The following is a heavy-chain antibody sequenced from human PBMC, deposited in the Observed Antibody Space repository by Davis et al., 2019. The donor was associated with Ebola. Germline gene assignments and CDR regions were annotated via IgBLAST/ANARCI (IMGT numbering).Heavy chain of an antibody. V-gene: IGHV3-74*01. CDR3: VRPYCSGGTCWFDS. D-gene: IGHD2-15*01. Sequence: GESLKISCVGSGFTFSTYWMHWVRQAPGKGLVWVSRIKTDGSSTSYADSVKGRFTISRDNAKNTVYLQMNSLRAEDTAVYYCVRPYCSGGTCWFDSWGQGTLVTVSS. J-gene: IGHJ5*01. CDR1: GFTFSTYW. CDR2: IKTDGSST.